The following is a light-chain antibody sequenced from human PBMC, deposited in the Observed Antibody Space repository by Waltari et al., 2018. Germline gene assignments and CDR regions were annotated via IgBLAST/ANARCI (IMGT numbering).Light chain of an antibody. V-gene: IGLV3-21*04. CDR3: QAWDGSNDQVV. CDR2: DDS. J-gene: IGLJ2*01. Sequence: SYVLTQPPSVSAATGKTATLTCGGAGIWNRNVHWYQQKPGQAPLLVIYDDSDRPSGIPERFAGSNSGNTATLTINRVDAGDEADYYCQAWDGSNDQVVFGGGTKLTVL. CDR1: GIWNRN.